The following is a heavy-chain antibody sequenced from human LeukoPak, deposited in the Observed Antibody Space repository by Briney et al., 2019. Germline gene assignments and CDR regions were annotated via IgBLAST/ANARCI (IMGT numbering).Heavy chain of an antibody. V-gene: IGHV3-53*01. D-gene: IGHD1-26*01. Sequence: GGSLRLSCAASGFTVSSNYMTWVRQAPGKGLEWVSVIYSGGITYYADSVKGRFTISRDNSKNTLYLQMNSLRAEDTAVYYCAKDQYSGSSPSSFDYWGQGTLVTVSS. J-gene: IGHJ4*02. CDR1: GFTVSSNY. CDR2: IYSGGIT. CDR3: AKDQYSGSSPSSFDY.